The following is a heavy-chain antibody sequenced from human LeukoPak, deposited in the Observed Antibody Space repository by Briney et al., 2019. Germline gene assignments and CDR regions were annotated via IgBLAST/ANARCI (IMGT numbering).Heavy chain of an antibody. J-gene: IGHJ6*03. Sequence: GGSLRLSCAASGFTFSSYGMHWVRQAPGKGLEWVAVISYDGSNKYYADSVKGRFTISRDNSKNTLYLQMNSLRAEDTAVYYCARDHLTKIAAAGRNYYYYMDVWGKGTTVTVSS. CDR2: ISYDGSNK. D-gene: IGHD6-13*01. CDR1: GFTFSSYG. CDR3: ARDHLTKIAAAGRNYYYYMDV. V-gene: IGHV3-30*19.